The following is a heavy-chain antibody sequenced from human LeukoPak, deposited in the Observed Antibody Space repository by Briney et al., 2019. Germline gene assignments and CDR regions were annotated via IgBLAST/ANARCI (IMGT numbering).Heavy chain of an antibody. J-gene: IGHJ6*02. CDR1: GYTFTSYD. Sequence: ASVKVSCKASGYTFTSYDINWVRQATGQGLEWMGWMNPNSGNTGYAQKFQGRVTMTRNTSISTAYMELSSLRSEDTAMYYCARRGSTRGYYYYGMDVWGQGTTVTVSS. CDR3: ARRGSTRGYYYYGMDV. V-gene: IGHV1-8*01. CDR2: MNPNSGNT. D-gene: IGHD2-2*01.